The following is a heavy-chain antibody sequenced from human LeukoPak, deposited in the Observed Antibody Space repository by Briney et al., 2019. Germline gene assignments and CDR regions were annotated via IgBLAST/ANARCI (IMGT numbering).Heavy chain of an antibody. D-gene: IGHD4-17*01. CDR2: FDPEDGET. Sequence: ASVKVSCKVSGYTLTELSMHWVRQAPGKGREWMGGFDPEDGETIYAQKFQGRVTMTEDTSTDTAYMELSSLRSEDTAVYYCAIVADGDRHSGYFDLRGRGTLVTVSS. V-gene: IGHV1-24*01. CDR3: AIVADGDRHSGYFDL. J-gene: IGHJ2*01. CDR1: GYTLTELS.